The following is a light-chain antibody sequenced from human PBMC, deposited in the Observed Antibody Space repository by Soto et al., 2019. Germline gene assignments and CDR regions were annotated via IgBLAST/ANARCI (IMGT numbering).Light chain of an antibody. J-gene: IGKJ4*01. CDR2: EAS. CDR3: QQYDNLPLT. V-gene: IGKV1-33*01. CDR1: QDISHY. Sequence: DIQMSQSPSSLSASLGDRVTIXXQASQDISHYLNWYQQKPGTAPKLXSYEASNLETGGPSRFSGSGAGTDFTFTISSLQPEDIATYYCQQYDNLPLTFGGGTKVDIK.